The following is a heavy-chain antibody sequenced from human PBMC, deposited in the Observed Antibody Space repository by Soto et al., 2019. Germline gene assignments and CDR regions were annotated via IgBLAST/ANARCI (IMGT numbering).Heavy chain of an antibody. J-gene: IGHJ4*02. CDR1: ELTVISNY. CDR3: ARVVSYEGADH. CDR2: LYSGGRT. Sequence: PGGSLRLSCAASELTVISNYIAWCRQSPGKGLEWVSLLYSGGRTYYADSVKGRFTISRDDSKDTLYLQMNSLRADDTAVYYCARVVSYEGADHWGQGTLVTVSS. D-gene: IGHD2-8*01. V-gene: IGHV3-53*01.